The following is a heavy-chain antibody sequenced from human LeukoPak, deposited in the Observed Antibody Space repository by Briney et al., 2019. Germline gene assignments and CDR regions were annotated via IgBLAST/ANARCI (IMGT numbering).Heavy chain of an antibody. CDR1: GFTFSSIW. CDR3: AKNGGPHGMDV. D-gene: IGHD3-16*01. V-gene: IGHV3-7*02. Sequence: PGGSLRLSCADSGFTFSSIWMSWVRQAPGKGLEWVANIKHDGSETNYVDSVKGRFSISRDNAKNSLHLQMNSLRVEDTAVYYCAKNGGPHGMDVWGLGTTVTVSS. CDR2: IKHDGSET. J-gene: IGHJ6*02.